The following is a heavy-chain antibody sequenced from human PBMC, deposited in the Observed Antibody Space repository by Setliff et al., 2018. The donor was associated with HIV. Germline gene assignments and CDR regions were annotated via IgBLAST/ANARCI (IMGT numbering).Heavy chain of an antibody. CDR1: GYRFIGHY. J-gene: IGHJ4*01. Sequence: RASVKVSCKTSGYRFIGHYLHWVRLAPGQGPGWVGWINPETGDPNYAQKFRGRVLMTRDTSITTAFLHVAKLTSDDTAIYYCATGIPSDLDYWGQGTLVTVSS. CDR2: INPETGDP. V-gene: IGHV1-2*02. D-gene: IGHD2-21*01. CDR3: ATGIPSDLDY.